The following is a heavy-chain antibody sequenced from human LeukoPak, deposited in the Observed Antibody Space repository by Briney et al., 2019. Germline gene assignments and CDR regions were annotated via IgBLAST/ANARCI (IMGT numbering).Heavy chain of an antibody. Sequence: GGSLRLSCAASGFTFSSYAMGWVRQAPGKGLEWVSAISASGYSTYYADSVKGRFTISRDNSKKTLYLQMNSLRAEDTAIFYCAKDVYNWNFYFDYWGQGTLVTVSS. D-gene: IGHD1-7*01. J-gene: IGHJ4*02. CDR2: ISASGYST. CDR1: GFTFSSYA. V-gene: IGHV3-23*01. CDR3: AKDVYNWNFYFDY.